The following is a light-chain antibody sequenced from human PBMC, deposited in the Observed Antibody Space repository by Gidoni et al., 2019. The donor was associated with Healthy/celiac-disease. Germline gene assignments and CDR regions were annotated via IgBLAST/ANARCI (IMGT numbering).Light chain of an antibody. CDR2: GNS. CDR3: QSYDSSLSGRV. CDR1: SPNIGAGYA. V-gene: IGLV1-40*01. J-gene: IGLJ1*01. Sequence: QSVLTQPPSVSGAPGQRVTISCTGSSPNIGAGYAVHWYQQLPGTAPKLLIYGNSKRPSGVPDRFSGSKSGTSASLAITGLQAEDEADYYCQSYDSSLSGRVFGTGTKVTVL.